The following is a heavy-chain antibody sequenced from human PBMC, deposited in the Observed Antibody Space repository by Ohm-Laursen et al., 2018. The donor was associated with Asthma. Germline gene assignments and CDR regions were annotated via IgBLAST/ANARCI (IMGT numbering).Heavy chain of an antibody. Sequence: SLRLSCAASGFPFTTSWMTWVRQVPGKGLEWVANINPDGRETRHVDSVKGRFTLSRDNAKNSLYLQMNSLRAEDTAVYYCARASGGYYIDYWVREPWSPSPQ. CDR2: INPDGRET. CDR1: GFPFTTSW. D-gene: IGHD1-26*01. CDR3: ARASGGYYIDY. J-gene: IGHJ4*02. V-gene: IGHV3-7*03.